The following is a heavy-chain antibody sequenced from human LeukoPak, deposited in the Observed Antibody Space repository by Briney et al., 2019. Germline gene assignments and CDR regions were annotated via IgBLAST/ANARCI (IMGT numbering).Heavy chain of an antibody. CDR1: GFTFDDYA. CDR3: AKGSSGWTSGAFDI. J-gene: IGHJ3*02. D-gene: IGHD6-19*01. CDR2: ISWNSGSI. Sequence: PGGSLRLSCAAPGFTFDDYAMHWVRHAPGKGLEWVSGISWNSGSIGYADSVKGRFTISRDNAKNSLYLQMNSLRAEDTALYYCAKGSSGWTSGAFDIWGQGTMVTVSS. V-gene: IGHV3-9*01.